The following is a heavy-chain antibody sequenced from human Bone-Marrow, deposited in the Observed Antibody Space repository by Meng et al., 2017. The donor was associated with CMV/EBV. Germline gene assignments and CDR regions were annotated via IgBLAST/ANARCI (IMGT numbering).Heavy chain of an antibody. Sequence: SVKVSFKASGGTFSSYAISWVRQAPGQGLEWMGGIIPILGIANYAQKFQGRVTITADKSTSSAYMELSSLRSDDTAVYYCARDITARRPSGVYYYYGLDVWGQGTTVTVSS. D-gene: IGHD6-6*01. J-gene: IGHJ6*02. V-gene: IGHV1-69*10. CDR2: IIPILGIA. CDR1: GGTFSSYA. CDR3: ARDITARRPSGVYYYYGLDV.